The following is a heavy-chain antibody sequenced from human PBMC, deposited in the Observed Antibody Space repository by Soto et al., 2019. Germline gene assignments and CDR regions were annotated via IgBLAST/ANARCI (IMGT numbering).Heavy chain of an antibody. CDR3: ATRSRATLRMDV. J-gene: IGHJ6*02. V-gene: IGHV3-23*01. CDR2: ISGSGGST. CDR1: GFTFSSYA. Sequence: LRLSCAASGFTFSSYAMSWVRQAPGKGLEWVSAISGSGGSTYYADSVKGRFTISRDNSKNTLYLQMNSLRAEDTAVYYCATRSRATLRMDVWGQGTTVTVPS.